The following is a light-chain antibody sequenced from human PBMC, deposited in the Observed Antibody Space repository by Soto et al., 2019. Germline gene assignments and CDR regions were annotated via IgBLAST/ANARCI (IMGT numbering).Light chain of an antibody. CDR1: SSNVGAGFS. CDR3: QSYDTSLSGSWV. Sequence: QPVLTQPPSVSGAPGQRVSISCTGNSSNVGAGFSVHWYQQLPGTAPKLLIYGNDNRPSGVPDRFSASKSGTSASLAITGLQAEDEADYYCQSYDTSLSGSWVFGGGTKLTVL. V-gene: IGLV1-40*01. CDR2: GND. J-gene: IGLJ3*02.